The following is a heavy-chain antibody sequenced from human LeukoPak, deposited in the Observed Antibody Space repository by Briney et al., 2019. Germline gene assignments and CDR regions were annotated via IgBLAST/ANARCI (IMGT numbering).Heavy chain of an antibody. J-gene: IGHJ4*02. Sequence: SETLSLTCTVSGGSISGYHWSWIRQPPGEGLEWIAYIYYTGATNYNPSLKSRVSISLDTSKNQFSLKLSSVTAADTAVYYCARPRHPSSGWYPFDYWGQGTLVTVSS. CDR2: IYYTGAT. V-gene: IGHV4-59*08. CDR3: ARPRHPSSGWYPFDY. D-gene: IGHD6-19*01. CDR1: GGSISGYH.